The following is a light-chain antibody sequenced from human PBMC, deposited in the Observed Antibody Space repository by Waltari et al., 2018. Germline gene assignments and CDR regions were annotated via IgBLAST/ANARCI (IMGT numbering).Light chain of an antibody. Sequence: EIVLTQSPGTLPLSPGERATLSCRSSHSVTNNYLAWYQQRPGQSPLLILYGASIRATGIPDRFSGSGSGTDFTLTISRLEPEDFAVYYCQRHSNSVYTFSQGTTLDIK. CDR3: QRHSNSVYT. V-gene: IGKV3-20*01. CDR2: GAS. CDR1: HSVTNNY. J-gene: IGKJ2*01.